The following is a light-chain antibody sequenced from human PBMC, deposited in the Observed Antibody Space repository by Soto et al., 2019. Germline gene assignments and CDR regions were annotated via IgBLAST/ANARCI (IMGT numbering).Light chain of an antibody. Sequence: SYELTQPPSVSVAPGKTARITCGGNNIGSKSVHWYQQKPGQAPVLVIYYDSDRPSRIPERFSGSNSGNTATLTISRVEAGDEADYYCQVWDSSSDHRYVFGTGTKLTVL. CDR2: YDS. V-gene: IGLV3-21*04. J-gene: IGLJ1*01. CDR3: QVWDSSSDHRYV. CDR1: NIGSKS.